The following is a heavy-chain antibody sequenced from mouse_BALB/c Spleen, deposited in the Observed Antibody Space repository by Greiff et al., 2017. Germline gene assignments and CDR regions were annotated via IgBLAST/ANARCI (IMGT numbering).Heavy chain of an antibody. CDR3: VRAGVNYDGLDY. Sequence: VLVVESGPGLVAPSQSLSITCTVSGFSFTSYDISWVRQPPGKGLEWLGVIWTGGGTNYNSAFMSRLSISKDNSKSQVFLKMNSLQTDDTAIYYCVRAGVNYDGLDYWGQGTLVTVSA. D-gene: IGHD2-4*01. CDR2: IWTGGGT. V-gene: IGHV2-9-2*01. CDR1: GFSFTSYD. J-gene: IGHJ3*01.